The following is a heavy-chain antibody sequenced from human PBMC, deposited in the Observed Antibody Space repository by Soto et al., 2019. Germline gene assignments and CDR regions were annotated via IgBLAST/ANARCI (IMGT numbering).Heavy chain of an antibody. Sequence: GGSLRLSCAASGFTFSNAWMNWVRQAPGKGLEWVGRIKSKTDGGTTDYAAPVKGRFTISRVDSKNTLYLQMNSLKTEDTAVYYCTTEVAVAGLPDYWGQGTLVTVSS. CDR2: IKSKTDGGTT. D-gene: IGHD6-19*01. CDR3: TTEVAVAGLPDY. CDR1: GFTFSNAW. J-gene: IGHJ4*02. V-gene: IGHV3-15*07.